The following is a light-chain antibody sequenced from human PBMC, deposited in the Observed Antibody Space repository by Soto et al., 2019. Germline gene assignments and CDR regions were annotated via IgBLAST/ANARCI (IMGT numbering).Light chain of an antibody. Sequence: DIQMTQSPSTLSASVGDRVTITCRASQSISSWLAWYQQKLGRAPRLLIYDASSLESGVPSRFSGSGYGTEFTLTISSLHPDDFATYYCKQYNIYSPLTFGGGTKVEIK. CDR3: KQYNIYSPLT. J-gene: IGKJ4*01. CDR1: QSISSW. CDR2: DAS. V-gene: IGKV1-5*01.